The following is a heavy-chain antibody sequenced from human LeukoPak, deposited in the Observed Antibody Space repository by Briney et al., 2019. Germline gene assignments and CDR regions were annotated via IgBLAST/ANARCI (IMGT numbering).Heavy chain of an antibody. CDR1: GFTFSSYG. CDR3: ARDQYYDSSGYSRGYGMDV. CDR2: IWYDGSNK. J-gene: IGHJ6*02. D-gene: IGHD3-22*01. Sequence: GGSLRLSCAASGFTFSSYGMHWVRQAPGRGLEWVAVIWYDGSNKYYADSVKGRFTISRDNSKNTLYLQMNSLRAEDTAVYYCARDQYYDSSGYSRGYGMDVWGQGTTVTVSS. V-gene: IGHV3-33*01.